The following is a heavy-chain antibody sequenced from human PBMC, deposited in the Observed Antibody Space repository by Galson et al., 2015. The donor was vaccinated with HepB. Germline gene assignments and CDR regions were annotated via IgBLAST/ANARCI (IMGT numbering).Heavy chain of an antibody. V-gene: IGHV4-39*02. D-gene: IGHD6-19*01. J-gene: IGHJ5*02. CDR2: IYYSGST. CDR1: GGSISSSSYY. Sequence: TLSLTCTVSGGSISSSSYYWGWIRQPPGKGLEWIGSIYYSGSTYYNPSLKSRVTISVDTSKNQFSLKLSSVTAADTAVYYCARENRAGTCGLNCGFDPWGQGTLVTVSS. CDR3: ARENRAGTCGLNCGFDP.